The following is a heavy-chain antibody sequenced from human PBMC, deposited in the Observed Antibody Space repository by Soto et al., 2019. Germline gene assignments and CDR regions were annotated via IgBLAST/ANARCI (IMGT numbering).Heavy chain of an antibody. Sequence: EVQLVESGGGLVQPGGSLRLSCAASGFTFSSYSMNWVRQAPGKGLEWVSYISSSSSTIYYADSVKGRFTISRDNAKNXXYXQTXSLRDEDTAVYYCARDGHYYDSSGYYYESGRTLMDWGQGTLVTVSS. V-gene: IGHV3-48*02. CDR3: ARDGHYYDSSGYYYESGRTLMD. D-gene: IGHD3-22*01. CDR2: ISSSSSTI. CDR1: GFTFSSYS. J-gene: IGHJ4*02.